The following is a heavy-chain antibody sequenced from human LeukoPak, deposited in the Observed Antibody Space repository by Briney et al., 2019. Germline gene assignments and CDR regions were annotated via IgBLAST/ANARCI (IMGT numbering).Heavy chain of an antibody. J-gene: IGHJ6*02. D-gene: IGHD7-27*01. Sequence: GGSLRLSCAASGFTFSSYWMSWVRQAPGKGLEWVANLKQDGSEKYYVDSVKGRFTISRDNAKSSLYLQMNSLRAEDTAVYYCAREPGSYYYGMDVWGQGTTVTVSS. CDR3: AREPGSYYYGMDV. CDR1: GFTFSSYW. V-gene: IGHV3-7*01. CDR2: LKQDGSEK.